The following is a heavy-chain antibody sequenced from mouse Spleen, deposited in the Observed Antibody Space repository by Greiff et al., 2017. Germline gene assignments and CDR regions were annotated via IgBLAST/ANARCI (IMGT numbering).Heavy chain of an antibody. CDR2: IDPENGNT. Sequence: VHVKQSGAELVRPGASVKLSCTASGFNIKDDYMHWVQQRPEQGLEWIGWIDPENGNTEYASKFQGKATITADTSSNTAYLQLSSLTSEDTAVYYCTLIYYGNYYAMDYWGQGTSVTVSS. V-gene: IGHV14-4*01. J-gene: IGHJ4*01. CDR1: GFNIKDDY. CDR3: TLIYYGNYYAMDY. D-gene: IGHD2-1*01.